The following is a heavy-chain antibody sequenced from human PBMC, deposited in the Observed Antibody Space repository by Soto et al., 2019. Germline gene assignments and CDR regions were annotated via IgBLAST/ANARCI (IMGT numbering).Heavy chain of an antibody. CDR3: TKVGARPLRYNYWYYGKKV. V-gene: IGHV3-7*01. CDR2: IKQDGSEK. CDR1: GFTFISYW. D-gene: IGHD3-16*01. Sequence: GGSLRLSCAASGFTFISYWMSWVRQAPGKGVEWVANIKQDGSEKYYVDSVKGRFTISRDNAKNSLYLQMNSLRAEDTAVYYYTKVGARPLRYNYWYYGKKVWGEGRRVNVST. J-gene: IGHJ6*04.